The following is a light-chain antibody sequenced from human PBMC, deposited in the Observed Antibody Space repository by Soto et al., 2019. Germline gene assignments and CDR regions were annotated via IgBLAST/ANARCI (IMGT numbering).Light chain of an antibody. CDR3: AVWDASLSAWV. V-gene: IGLV1-47*01. J-gene: IGLJ3*02. Sequence: QSVLTQPPSXXXTXXXXXTISCSGTSSNIGRNYVYWYQQLPGTAPKLVIHRSNQRPSGVPDRFYGSKSGTSASLAISGLRSEDEADYYCAVWDASLSAWVFGGGTKLTVL. CDR2: RSN. CDR1: SSNIGRNY.